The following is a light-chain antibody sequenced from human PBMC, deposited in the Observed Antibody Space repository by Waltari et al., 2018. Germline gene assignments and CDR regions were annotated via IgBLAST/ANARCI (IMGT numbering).Light chain of an antibody. Sequence: YHKRSGKAPKLVIYDVNKRHSGFPVRCSGSKSGNTASRTISGLQAEDEADFYCCSYAGSYILVFGGGTKLTVL. CDR2: DVN. CDR3: CSYAGSYILV. J-gene: IGLJ2*01. V-gene: IGLV2-11*03.